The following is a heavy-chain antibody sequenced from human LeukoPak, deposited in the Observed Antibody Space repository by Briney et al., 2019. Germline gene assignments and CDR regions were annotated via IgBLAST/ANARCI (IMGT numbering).Heavy chain of an antibody. CDR3: ARGINPDFWSGYYGY. J-gene: IGHJ4*02. Sequence: GGSLRLSCAASGFTFSSYWMHWVRQAPGKGLVWVSRINSDGSSTSYADSVKGRFTISRDNAKNTLYLQMDSLRAEDTAVYYCARGINPDFWSGYYGYWGQGTLVTVSS. V-gene: IGHV3-74*01. CDR1: GFTFSSYW. CDR2: INSDGSST. D-gene: IGHD3-3*01.